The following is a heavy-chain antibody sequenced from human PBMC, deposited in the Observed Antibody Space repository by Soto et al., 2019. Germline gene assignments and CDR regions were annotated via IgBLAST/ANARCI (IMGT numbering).Heavy chain of an antibody. CDR3: AREEHIVVVVAATNNWFDS. J-gene: IGHJ5*01. D-gene: IGHD2-15*01. CDR1: GGAKSCNT. V-gene: IGHV1-69*04. CDR2: IIPILGIA. Sequence: GASVELTSKDPGGAKSCNTLSWLHQDHGQGLEWMGRIIPILGIANYAQKFQGRVTITADKSTSTAYMELSSLRSEDTAVYYCAREEHIVVVVAATNNWFDSWGQGTLVTV.